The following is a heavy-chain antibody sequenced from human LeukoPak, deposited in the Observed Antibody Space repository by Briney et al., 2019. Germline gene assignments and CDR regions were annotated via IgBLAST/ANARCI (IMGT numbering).Heavy chain of an antibody. CDR2: IIPILGIA. Sequence: SVKVSCKASGGTFSSYAIIWVRQAPGQGLEWMGRIIPILGIANYAQKFQGRVTITADKSTSTAYMELSSLRSEDTAVYYCARDNVVTDYYGMDVWGQGTTVTVSS. CDR3: ARDNVVTDYYGMDV. CDR1: GGTFSSYA. D-gene: IGHD2-21*02. V-gene: IGHV1-69*04. J-gene: IGHJ6*02.